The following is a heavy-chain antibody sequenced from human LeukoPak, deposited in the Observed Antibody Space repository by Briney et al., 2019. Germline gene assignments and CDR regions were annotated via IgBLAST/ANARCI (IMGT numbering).Heavy chain of an antibody. J-gene: IGHJ4*02. CDR2: ISSSSSTI. D-gene: IGHD7-27*01. V-gene: IGHV3-48*01. Sequence: GGSLRLSCAASGFTFSSYSMNWVRQAPGKGLEWLSYISSSSSTIYYADSVKGRFTISRDNSKNILYLQMNSLTAEDTAVYWCAKDPINWGSIYFDCWGQGTLVTVSS. CDR3: AKDPINWGSIYFDC. CDR1: GFTFSSYS.